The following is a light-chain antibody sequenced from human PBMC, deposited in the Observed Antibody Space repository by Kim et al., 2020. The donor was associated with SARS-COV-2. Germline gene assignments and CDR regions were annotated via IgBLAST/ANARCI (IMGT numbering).Light chain of an antibody. V-gene: IGKV1-16*02. J-gene: IGKJ5*01. CDR2: AAS. CDR1: HDIKNN. CDR3: QQYQSYPVT. Sequence: ASVGNSVTLSCPSSHDIKNNLVWFQQKPGKAPRSLIYAASSLQSGVPSKFSGSGSGTDFTLTISSLQPEDFATYYCQQYQSYPVTFGQGTRLEIK.